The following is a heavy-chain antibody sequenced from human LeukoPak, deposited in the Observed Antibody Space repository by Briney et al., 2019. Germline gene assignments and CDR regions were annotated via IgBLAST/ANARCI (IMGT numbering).Heavy chain of an antibody. J-gene: IGHJ4*02. CDR1: GGSISSGGYY. V-gene: IGHV4-31*03. Sequence: SETLSLTCTVSGGSISSGGYYWSWIRQHPGKGLEWIGYIYYSGSTHYNPSLKSRVTISVDTSKNQFSLKLSSVTAADTAVYYCARASYCSGGSCYDYWGQGTLVTVSS. D-gene: IGHD2-15*01. CDR2: IYYSGST. CDR3: ARASYCSGGSCYDY.